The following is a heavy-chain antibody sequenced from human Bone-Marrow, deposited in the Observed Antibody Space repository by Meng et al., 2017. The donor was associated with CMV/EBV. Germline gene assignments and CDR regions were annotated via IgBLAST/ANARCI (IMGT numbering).Heavy chain of an antibody. J-gene: IGHJ4*02. CDR3: SRVGKDRSGGDCSFDH. Sequence: SETLSLTCTVSGGSISGYYWSWIRQPPGKGLEWLGYMYYSGKTTYNPSLESRVTISLDTSKNQFSLNLRSVTAADTAVYYCSRVGKDRSGGDCSFDHWGQGTLVAASS. D-gene: IGHD2-21*01. CDR1: GGSISGYY. CDR2: MYYSGKT. V-gene: IGHV4-59*01.